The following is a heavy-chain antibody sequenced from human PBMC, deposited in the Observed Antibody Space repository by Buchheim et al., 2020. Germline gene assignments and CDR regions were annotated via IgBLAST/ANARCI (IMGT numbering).Heavy chain of an antibody. CDR1: GYTFTGHA. V-gene: IGHV1-3*04. D-gene: IGHD5-12*01. CDR3: ARDGRGYFFDF. Sequence: QVQLVQSGAEVKKPGASVKVSCKASGYTFTGHAIHWVRQAPGQGLEWMGWIHTGNGNIKYSESFQGRVTITRDTSASTAYMEMSRLRSEDTAVYYCARDGRGYFFDFWGQGTL. CDR2: IHTGNGNI. J-gene: IGHJ4*02.